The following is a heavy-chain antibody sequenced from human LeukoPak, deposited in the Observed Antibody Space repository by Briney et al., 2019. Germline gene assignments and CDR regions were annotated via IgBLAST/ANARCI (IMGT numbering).Heavy chain of an antibody. CDR2: IYHSGST. J-gene: IGHJ4*02. Sequence: PSQTLSLTCTVSGGSISSGGYYWSWIRQPPGKGLEWIGYIYHSGSTYYNPSLKSRVTISVDRSKNQFSLKLSSVTAADTAVYYCARGVATTKRVDYWGQGTLVTVSS. CDR3: ARGVATTKRVDY. CDR1: GGSISSGGYY. D-gene: IGHD5-12*01. V-gene: IGHV4-30-2*01.